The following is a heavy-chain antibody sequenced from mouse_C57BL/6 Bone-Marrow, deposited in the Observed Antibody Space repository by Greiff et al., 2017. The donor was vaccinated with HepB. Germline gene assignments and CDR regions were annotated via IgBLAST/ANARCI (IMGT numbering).Heavy chain of an antibody. J-gene: IGHJ3*01. V-gene: IGHV1-42*01. Sequence: EVQRVESGPELVKPGASVKISCKASGYSFTGYYMNWVKQSPEKSLEWIGEINPSTGGTTYNQKFKAKATLTVDKSSSTAYMQLKSLTSEDSAVYYCAIHRAWFAYWGQGTLVTVSA. CDR2: INPSTGGT. CDR3: AIHRAWFAY. CDR1: GYSFTGYY. D-gene: IGHD2-14*01.